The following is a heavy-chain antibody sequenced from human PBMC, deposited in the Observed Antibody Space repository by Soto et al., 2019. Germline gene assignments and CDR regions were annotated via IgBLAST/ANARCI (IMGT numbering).Heavy chain of an antibody. Sequence: SVKVPCKASGGTFSSYAISWVRQAPGQGLEWMGGIIPIFGTANYAQKFQGRVTITADESTSTAYMELSSLRSEDTAVYYCASWDNHDSSGYYYYWGQETLVTVSS. V-gene: IGHV1-69*13. D-gene: IGHD3-22*01. J-gene: IGHJ4*02. CDR3: ASWDNHDSSGYYYY. CDR2: IIPIFGTA. CDR1: GGTFSSYA.